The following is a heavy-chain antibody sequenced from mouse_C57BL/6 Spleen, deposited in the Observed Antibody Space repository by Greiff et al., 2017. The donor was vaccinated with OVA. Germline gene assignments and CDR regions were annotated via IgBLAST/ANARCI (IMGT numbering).Heavy chain of an antibody. V-gene: IGHV10-1*01. D-gene: IGHD2-12*01. Sequence: EVKLMESGGGLVQPKGSLKLSCAASGFSFNTYAMNWVRQAPGKGLEWVARIRSKSNNYATYYADSVKDRFTISRDDSESMLYLQMNNLKTEDTAMYYCVRHRFGYDGGYFDVWGTGTTVTVSS. CDR1: GFSFNTYA. J-gene: IGHJ1*03. CDR3: VRHRFGYDGGYFDV. CDR2: IRSKSNNYAT.